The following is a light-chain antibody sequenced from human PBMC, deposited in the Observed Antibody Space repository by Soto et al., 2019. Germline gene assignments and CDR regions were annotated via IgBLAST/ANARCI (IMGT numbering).Light chain of an antibody. J-gene: IGLJ2*01. Sequence: QSVLTQPASVSGSPGQSITISCTGTSSDVGGYNYVSWYQQHPGKAPKLMIYEVVNRPSGVPNRFSGSKSGNTASLTISGLQAEDEADYYCCSYTSSITWVFGGGTQLTVL. V-gene: IGLV2-14*01. CDR1: SSDVGGYNY. CDR3: CSYTSSITWV. CDR2: EVV.